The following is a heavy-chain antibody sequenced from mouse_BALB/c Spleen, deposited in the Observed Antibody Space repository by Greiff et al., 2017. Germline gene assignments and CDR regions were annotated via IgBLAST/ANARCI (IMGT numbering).Heavy chain of an antibody. CDR2: IYPGSGST. CDR3: ARSGSSYDY. J-gene: IGHJ2*01. CDR1: GYTFTSYW. V-gene: IGHV1S22*01. D-gene: IGHD1-1*01. Sequence: LQQPGSELVRPGASVKLSCKASGYTFTSYWMHWVKQRPGQGLEWIGNIYPGSGSTNYDEKFKSKATLTVDTSSSTAYMQLSSLTSEDSAVYYCARSGSSYDYWGQGTTLTVSS.